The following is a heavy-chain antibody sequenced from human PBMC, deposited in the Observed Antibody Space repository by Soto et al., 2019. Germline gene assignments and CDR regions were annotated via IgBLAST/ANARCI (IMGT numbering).Heavy chain of an antibody. J-gene: IGHJ4*02. CDR1: GFSFSTYA. CDR2: ITAGGST. V-gene: IGHV3-23*01. Sequence: EVHLLESGGDLVQPGGSLRICCAASGFSFSTYAMTWVRQPPGKGLEWVSSITAGGSTFYAASVKGRFTITRDNSRNTMFLQMNSLRDEDTALYYCAKGSYQPGDYWVQGSLVIVSS. CDR3: AKGSYQPGDY. D-gene: IGHD2-2*01.